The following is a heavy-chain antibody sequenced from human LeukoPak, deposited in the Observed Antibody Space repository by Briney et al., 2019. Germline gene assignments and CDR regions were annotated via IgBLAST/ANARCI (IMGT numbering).Heavy chain of an antibody. D-gene: IGHD3-10*01. J-gene: IGHJ4*02. CDR2: IKQDGSEK. V-gene: IGHV3-7*01. Sequence: GGSLRLSCAASGFTFSRYWMSWVRQAPGKGLEWVANIKQDGSEKYYVDSVKGRFTISRDNAKNSLYLQMNSLTVEDTAVYYCARDDWESGWLGEEDYWGQGTLVTVSS. CDR1: GFTFSRYW. CDR3: ARDDWESGWLGEEDY.